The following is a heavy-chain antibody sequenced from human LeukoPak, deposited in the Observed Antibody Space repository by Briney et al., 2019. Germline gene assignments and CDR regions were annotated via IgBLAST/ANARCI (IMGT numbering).Heavy chain of an antibody. D-gene: IGHD3-3*01. CDR1: GGTFSSYA. J-gene: IGHJ4*02. V-gene: IGHV1-69*13. CDR3: ARGNRFWGGYYIHFDY. Sequence: SVKVSCKASGGTFSSYAISWVRQAPGQGLEWMGGIIPIFGTANYAQKFQGRVTITADESTSTAYMELSSLRSEDTAVYYCARGNRFWGGYYIHFDYWGQGTLVTVSS. CDR2: IIPIFGTA.